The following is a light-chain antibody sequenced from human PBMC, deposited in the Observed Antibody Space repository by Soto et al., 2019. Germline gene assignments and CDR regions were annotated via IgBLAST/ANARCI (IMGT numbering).Light chain of an antibody. CDR2: EVS. Sequence: QSVLTQPASVSGSPGQSITTSCTGTSSDIGGSNSVSWYQQHPGKAPKLMISEVSNRPSGVSNRFSGSKSGNTASLTISGLQAEDEADYYCSSSTSGSTPFVFGAGTKVTVL. V-gene: IGLV2-14*01. CDR1: SSDIGGSNS. CDR3: SSSTSGSTPFV. J-gene: IGLJ1*01.